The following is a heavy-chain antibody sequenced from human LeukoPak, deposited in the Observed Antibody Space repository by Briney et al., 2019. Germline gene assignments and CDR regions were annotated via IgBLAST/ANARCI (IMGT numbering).Heavy chain of an antibody. J-gene: IGHJ4*02. V-gene: IGHV3-30*18. CDR1: GFTFSSYG. Sequence: PGGSLRLSCAASGFTFSSYGMHWVRQAPGKGLEWVAVISYDGRNKYYADSVKGRFTISRDNSKNTLYLQMNSLRAEDTAVYYCAKDLERRLLWLGESIQPADYWGQGTLVTVSS. D-gene: IGHD3-10*01. CDR2: ISYDGRNK. CDR3: AKDLERRLLWLGESIQPADY.